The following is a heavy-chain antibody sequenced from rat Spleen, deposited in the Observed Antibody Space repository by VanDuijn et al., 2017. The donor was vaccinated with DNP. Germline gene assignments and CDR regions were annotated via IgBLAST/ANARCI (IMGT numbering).Heavy chain of an antibody. CDR3: ARHGEVPTRYAMDA. CDR2: ISTGGGDT. Sequence: EVQLVESGGGLVQPGKSLKLSCAASGFTFSHYYMAWVRQAPTKGLEWVASISTGGGDTYNLDSVKGRFTNSRENAKSTLYLQMDSLRAEETATYYCARHGEVPTRYAMDAWGQGTSVTVSS. D-gene: IGHD2-1*01. CDR1: GFTFSHYY. J-gene: IGHJ4*01. V-gene: IGHV5S11*01.